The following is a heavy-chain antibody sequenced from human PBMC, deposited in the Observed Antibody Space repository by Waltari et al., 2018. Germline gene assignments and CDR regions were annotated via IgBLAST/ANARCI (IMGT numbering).Heavy chain of an antibody. CDR2: MSESTTLV. Sequence: EAQLVESGGGLVKPGGSLRLSRAASGFTFSTYGMNWVRQAPGNGMEWVAYMSESTTLVYYADSVKGRFTISRDNAKGSLFLQMNSLRAEDTAVYYCVTEKTASGTGWFDPWGQGTLVTVSS. J-gene: IGHJ5*02. D-gene: IGHD6-13*01. V-gene: IGHV3-21*05. CDR3: VTEKTASGTGWFDP. CDR1: GFTFSTYG.